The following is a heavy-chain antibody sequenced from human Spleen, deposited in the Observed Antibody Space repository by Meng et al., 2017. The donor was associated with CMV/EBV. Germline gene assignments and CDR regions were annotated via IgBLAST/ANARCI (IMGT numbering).Heavy chain of an antibody. D-gene: IGHD2-2*01. Sequence: HWVRQVPGQGFEWMGIVNPSGGTTSYAQKFQGRVTMTRATSTSTAYMELSSLRSEDTAVYYCARALGYCSSTSCYEKNYYYYGMDVWGQGTTVTVSS. J-gene: IGHJ6*02. V-gene: IGHV1-46*01. CDR2: VNPSGGTT. CDR3: ARALGYCSSTSCYEKNYYYYGMDV.